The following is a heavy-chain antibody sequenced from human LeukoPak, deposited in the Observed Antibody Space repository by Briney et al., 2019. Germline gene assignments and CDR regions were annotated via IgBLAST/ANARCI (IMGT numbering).Heavy chain of an antibody. CDR1: GFTVSSNY. D-gene: IGHD6-19*01. Sequence: HAGGSLRLSCAASGFTVSSNYMSWVRQAPGKGLEWVSVIYSGGSTYYADSVKGRFTISRDNSKNTLYLQMNSLRAEDTAVYYCARAGYSSRWALDYWGQGTLVTVSS. J-gene: IGHJ4*02. CDR3: ARAGYSSRWALDY. CDR2: IYSGGST. V-gene: IGHV3-53*01.